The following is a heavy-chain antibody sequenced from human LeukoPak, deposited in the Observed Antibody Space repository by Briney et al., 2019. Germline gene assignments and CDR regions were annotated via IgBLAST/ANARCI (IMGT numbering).Heavy chain of an antibody. CDR1: GYSISSGYY. D-gene: IGHD4-17*01. CDR2: IYDSGST. J-gene: IGHJ2*01. V-gene: IGHV4-38-2*02. Sequence: SETLSLTCTVSGYSISSGYYWGWIRQPPGKGLEWIGYIYDSGSTNYNPSLKSRVTMSVDTSKNQFSLKLSSVTAADTAVYYCARAGNYGDYYWYFDLWGRGTLVTVSS. CDR3: ARAGNYGDYYWYFDL.